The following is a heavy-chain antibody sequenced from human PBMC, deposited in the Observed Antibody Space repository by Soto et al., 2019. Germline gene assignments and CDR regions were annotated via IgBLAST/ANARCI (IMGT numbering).Heavy chain of an antibody. D-gene: IGHD5-18*01. Sequence: EVQLVESGGALVQPGGSLRLSCAASGFTFSNSWMSWVRQVPGKGLVWVSRIRSDASTTNYADSVRGRFTISRDNAKSTLYLQMNSLRAEDTAIYYCAREGYICGLDVWGQGPTVTVFS. V-gene: IGHV3-74*01. J-gene: IGHJ6*02. CDR1: GFTFSNSW. CDR3: AREGYICGLDV. CDR2: IRSDASTT.